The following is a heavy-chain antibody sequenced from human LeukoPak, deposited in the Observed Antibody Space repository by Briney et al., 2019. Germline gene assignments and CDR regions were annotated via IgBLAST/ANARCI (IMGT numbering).Heavy chain of an antibody. J-gene: IGHJ5*02. CDR2: ITISGHTK. CDR1: GFDLNTYE. Sequence: GGSLRLSCAASGFDLNTYEMNWVRQAPGKGLEWIADITISGHTKNYADSVKGRFTISRDNAGTSLYLQMNSLRVEDTGVYYCARGDPHADLGGQGTLVTVSS. CDR3: ARGDPHADL. V-gene: IGHV3-48*03.